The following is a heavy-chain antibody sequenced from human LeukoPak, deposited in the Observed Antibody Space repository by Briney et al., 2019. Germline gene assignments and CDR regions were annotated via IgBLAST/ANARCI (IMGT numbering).Heavy chain of an antibody. D-gene: IGHD2-21*02. V-gene: IGHV3-11*06. CDR3: ARANIVVVTAIQKSCYFDY. J-gene: IGHJ4*02. CDR1: GFTFSDDY. Sequence: GGSLRLSCAASGFTFSDDYMSWIRQAPGKGLEWVSYISSSSSYTNYADSVKGRFTISRDNAKNSLYLQMNSLRAEDTAVYYCARANIVVVTAIQKSCYFDYWGQGTLVTVSS. CDR2: ISSSSSYT.